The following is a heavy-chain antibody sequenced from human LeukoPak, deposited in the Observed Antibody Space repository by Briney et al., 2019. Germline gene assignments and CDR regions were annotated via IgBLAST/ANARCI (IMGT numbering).Heavy chain of an antibody. CDR3: ANYVWGSYRLSGFDY. CDR2: IYYSGST. Sequence: PSETLSLTCTVSGGSISSSSYYWGWIRQPPGKGLEWIGSIYYSGSTYYNPSLKSRVTISVDTSKNQFSLKLSSVTAADTAVYYCANYVWGSYRLSGFDYWGQGTLVTVSS. V-gene: IGHV4-39*07. D-gene: IGHD3-16*02. J-gene: IGHJ4*02. CDR1: GGSISSSSYY.